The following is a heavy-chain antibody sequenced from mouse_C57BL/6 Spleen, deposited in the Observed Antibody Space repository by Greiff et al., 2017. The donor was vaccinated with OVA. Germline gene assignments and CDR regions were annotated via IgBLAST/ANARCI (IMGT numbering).Heavy chain of an antibody. CDR2: IHPNSGST. Sequence: QVQLQQPGAELVKPGASVKLSCKASGYTFTSYWMHWVKQRPGQGLEWIGMIHPNSGSTNYNEKFKSKATLTVDKSSSTAYMQLSSLTSEDSAVYYCARSGYYSNHYFDYWGQGTTLTVSS. CDR3: ARSGYYSNHYFDY. CDR1: GYTFTSYW. V-gene: IGHV1-64*01. D-gene: IGHD2-5*01. J-gene: IGHJ2*01.